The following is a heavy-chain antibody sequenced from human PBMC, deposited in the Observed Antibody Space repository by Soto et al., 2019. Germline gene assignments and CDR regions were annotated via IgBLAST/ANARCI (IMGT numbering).Heavy chain of an antibody. V-gene: IGHV4-30-2*02. Sequence: SEALSLTCAVSGGSISSGGYSWSWIRQPPGKGLEWIGYIYHSGSTYYNPSLKSRVTISVDNSKNTLYLQMNSLRAEDTAVYYCAKDQVRVVVAAAFDYWGQGTLVTVSS. J-gene: IGHJ4*02. CDR3: AKDQVRVVVAAAFDY. D-gene: IGHD2-15*01. CDR2: IYHSGST. CDR1: GGSISSGGYS.